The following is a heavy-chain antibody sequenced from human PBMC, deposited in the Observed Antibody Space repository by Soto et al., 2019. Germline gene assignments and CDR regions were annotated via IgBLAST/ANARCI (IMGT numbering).Heavy chain of an antibody. V-gene: IGHV3-74*01. CDR1: GFTFSAYW. Sequence: GGSLRLSCSVSGFTFSAYWMHWVRQVPGKGLTWVSRISDDGSTATYADSVKGRFVISRDNAKNSLYLEMNTLRADDSGLYYCARGPRVSSTGTVAHWGPGTLVTVFS. D-gene: IGHD1-1*01. J-gene: IGHJ4*02. CDR3: ARGPRVSSTGTVAH. CDR2: ISDDGSTA.